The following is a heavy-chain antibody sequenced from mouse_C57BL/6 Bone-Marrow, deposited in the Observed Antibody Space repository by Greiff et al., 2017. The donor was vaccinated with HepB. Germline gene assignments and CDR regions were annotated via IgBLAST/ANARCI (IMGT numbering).Heavy chain of an antibody. CDR1: GYTFTSYG. D-gene: IGHD1-1*01. V-gene: IGHV1-81*01. J-gene: IGHJ2*01. Sequence: VQLQQSGAELARPGASVKLSCKASGYTFTSYGISWVKQRTGQGLEWIGEIYPRSGNTYYNEKFKGKATLAADKSSSTAYMELRSLTSEDSAVYFCARDFHYYGSLDYWGQGTTLTVSS. CDR3: ARDFHYYGSLDY. CDR2: IYPRSGNT.